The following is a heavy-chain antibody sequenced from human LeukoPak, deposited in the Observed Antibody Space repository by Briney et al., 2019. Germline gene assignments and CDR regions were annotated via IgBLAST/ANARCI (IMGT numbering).Heavy chain of an antibody. CDR1: GFIFSSYG. D-gene: IGHD6-19*01. Sequence: GGSLRLSCAASGFIFSSYGMHWVRQAPGKGLEWVAFIQSDGTNKYYTDSVKGRFTVSRDNSKNTLYLQMDSLRPEDTAVYYCAKDASSVWYFSYFDFWGQGTLVTVPS. J-gene: IGHJ4*02. CDR3: AKDASSVWYFSYFDF. V-gene: IGHV3-30*02. CDR2: IQSDGTNK.